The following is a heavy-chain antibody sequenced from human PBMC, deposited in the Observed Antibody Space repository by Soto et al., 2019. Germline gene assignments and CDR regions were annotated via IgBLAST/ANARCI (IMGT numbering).Heavy chain of an antibody. Sequence: SVTLPLTCAVYGGSFGGYYWSWIRQPPGKWLEWIGEINHSGSTNYNPSLKSRVTISVDTSKNQFSLKLSSVTAADTAVYYCARGRYCSSTSCYDGYYFDYWGRGTLVTVSS. CDR3: ARGRYCSSTSCYDGYYFDY. J-gene: IGHJ4*02. CDR2: INHSGST. CDR1: GGSFGGYY. V-gene: IGHV4-34*01. D-gene: IGHD2-2*01.